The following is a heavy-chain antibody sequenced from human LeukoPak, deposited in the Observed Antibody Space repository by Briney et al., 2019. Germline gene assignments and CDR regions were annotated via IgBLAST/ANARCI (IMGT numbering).Heavy chain of an antibody. V-gene: IGHV4-38-2*01. CDR3: ASNKDSSSWYYFDY. Sequence: PSETLSLTCAVSGYSISSGYYWGWIRQPPGKGLEWIGSIYHSGSTYYNPSLKSRVTISVDTSKNQFSLKLSSVTAADTAVYYCASNKDSSSWYYFDYWGQGTLVTVSS. CDR1: GYSISSGYY. D-gene: IGHD6-13*01. CDR2: IYHSGST. J-gene: IGHJ4*02.